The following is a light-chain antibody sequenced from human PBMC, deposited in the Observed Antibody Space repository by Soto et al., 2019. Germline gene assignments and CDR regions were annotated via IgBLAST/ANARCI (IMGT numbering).Light chain of an antibody. CDR2: SNN. J-gene: IGLJ3*02. V-gene: IGLV1-44*01. CDR3: ATWDDSLNGVV. CDR1: SSNIGDNT. Sequence: QSVLTQPPSASGTPGQRVTISCSGSSSNIGDNTVNWYQQLPGTAPKLLIASNNQRPSGVPDRISGSKSGTSASLAISGLQSDDEADYYCATWDDSLNGVVFGGGTKVTVL.